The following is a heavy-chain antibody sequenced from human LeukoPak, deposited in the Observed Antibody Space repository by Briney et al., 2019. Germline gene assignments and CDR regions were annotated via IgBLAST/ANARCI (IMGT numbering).Heavy chain of an antibody. Sequence: SETLSLTCTVSGGSIRSYYSSWIRQPPGKGLEWIGYIYYNGDADYNPSLKSRVTISVDTSKNQISLKLRSVTAADTAVYYCARGQQFDPNLFDYWGQGKLVTVSS. V-gene: IGHV4-59*01. J-gene: IGHJ4*02. CDR1: GGSIRSYY. CDR3: ARGQQFDPNLFDY. D-gene: IGHD6-13*01. CDR2: IYYNGDA.